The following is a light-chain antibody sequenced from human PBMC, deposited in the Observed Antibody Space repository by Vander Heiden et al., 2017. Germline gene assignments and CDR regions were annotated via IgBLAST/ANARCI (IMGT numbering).Light chain of an antibody. CDR2: GKN. V-gene: IGLV3-19*01. CDR1: SLRSYY. Sequence: SSELTQDPAVSVALGQTVRITFQGDSLRSYYASWYQQKPGQAPVLVIYGKNNWPSGIPDRFSGSSSGNTASLTITGAQAEDEADYYCNSRDSSGNHYVFGSGTKVTVL. J-gene: IGLJ1*01. CDR3: NSRDSSGNHYV.